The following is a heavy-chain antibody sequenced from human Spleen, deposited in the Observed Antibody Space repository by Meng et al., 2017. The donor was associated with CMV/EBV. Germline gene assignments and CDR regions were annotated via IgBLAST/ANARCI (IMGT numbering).Heavy chain of an antibody. D-gene: IGHD2-15*01. CDR1: FTGYY. V-gene: IGHV1-2*06. Sequence: FTGYYMHWVRQAPGQGLEWMGRINPNSGGPNYAQEFQGRVTMTRDTSISTAYMELSRLRSDDTAVYYCARDKGYCSGGSCYSEGFVGQWGQGTLVTVSS. CDR3: ARDKGYCSGGSCYSEGFVGQ. J-gene: IGHJ4*02. CDR2: INPNSGGP.